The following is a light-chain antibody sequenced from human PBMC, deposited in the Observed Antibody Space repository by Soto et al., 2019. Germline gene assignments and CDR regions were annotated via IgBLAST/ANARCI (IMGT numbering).Light chain of an antibody. CDR3: QQYCSSPPYT. Sequence: EIVLTQSPGTLSLSPGERATLSCRASQSVSSSYLAWYQQKPGQAPRLLIYGASSRATGIPDRFSGSGSGPYFTLTISSLEPEYFAVYYCQQYCSSPPYTFGQGTKLEIK. CDR1: QSVSSSY. J-gene: IGKJ2*01. CDR2: GAS. V-gene: IGKV3-20*01.